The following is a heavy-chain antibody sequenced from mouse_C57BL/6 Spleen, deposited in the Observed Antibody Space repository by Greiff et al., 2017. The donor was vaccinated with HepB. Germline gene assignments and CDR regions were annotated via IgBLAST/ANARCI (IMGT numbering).Heavy chain of an antibody. Sequence: QVTLKVSGPELVKPGASVKISCKASGYAFSSSWMNWVKQRPGKGLEWIGRIYPGDGDTNYNGKFKGKATLTADKSSSTAYMQLSSLTSEDSAVYFCARDALNWGNYFDYWGQGTTLTVSS. V-gene: IGHV1-82*01. CDR1: GYAFSSSW. CDR3: ARDALNWGNYFDY. J-gene: IGHJ2*01. D-gene: IGHD4-1*01. CDR2: IYPGDGDT.